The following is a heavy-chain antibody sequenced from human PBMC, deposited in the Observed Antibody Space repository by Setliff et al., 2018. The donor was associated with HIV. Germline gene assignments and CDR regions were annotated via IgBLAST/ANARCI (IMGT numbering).Heavy chain of an antibody. J-gene: IGHJ3*02. Sequence: ASVKVSCKASGGTFSSYAISWVRQAPGQGLEWMGWISPYNGNTNYAQRFQGRLTMTTDTSTITAYMELRSLRSDDTAVYYCARVRERIGVTGTDDAFDIWGQGTAVTVSS. D-gene: IGHD3-3*01. V-gene: IGHV1-18*01. CDR3: ARVRERIGVTGTDDAFDI. CDR1: GGTFSSYA. CDR2: ISPYNGNT.